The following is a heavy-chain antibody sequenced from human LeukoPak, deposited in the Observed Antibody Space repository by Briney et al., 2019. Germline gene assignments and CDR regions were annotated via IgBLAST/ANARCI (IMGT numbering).Heavy chain of an antibody. V-gene: IGHV3-7*01. J-gene: IGHJ6*03. D-gene: IGHD3-22*01. CDR3: ARIGGPGGYYDSSGYYTTGYYYYMDV. CDR2: IKQDGSEK. CDR1: GFTFSSHW. Sequence: GGSLRLSCAASGFTFSSHWMSWVRQAPGKGLEWVANIKQDGSEKYYVDSVKGRFTISRDNAKNSLYLQMNSLRAEDTAVYYCARIGGPGGYYDSSGYYTTGYYYYMDVWGKGTTVTVSS.